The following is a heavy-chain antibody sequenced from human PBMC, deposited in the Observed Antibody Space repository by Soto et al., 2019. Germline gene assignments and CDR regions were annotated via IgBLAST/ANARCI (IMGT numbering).Heavy chain of an antibody. J-gene: IGHJ6*03. Sequence: SETLSLTCTVSGGSISSYYWSWIRQPPGKGLEWIGYIYYSGSTNYNPSLKSRVTISVDTSKNQFSLKLSSVTAADMAVYYCARDGRSSYTSYYMDVWGKGTTVTVSS. CDR1: GGSISSYY. CDR3: ARDGRSSYTSYYMDV. V-gene: IGHV4-59*01. D-gene: IGHD6-13*01. CDR2: IYYSGST.